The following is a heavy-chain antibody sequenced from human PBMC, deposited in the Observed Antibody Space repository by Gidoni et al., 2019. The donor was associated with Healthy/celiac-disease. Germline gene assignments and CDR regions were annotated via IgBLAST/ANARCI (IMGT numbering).Heavy chain of an antibody. CDR2: INHSGST. CDR1: GWSFSGCS. V-gene: IGHV4-34*01. J-gene: IGHJ3*02. D-gene: IGHD5-18*01. Sequence: QVQLQQWGAGLLKPSAPLSPTCSVHGWSFSGCSWSWIRQPPGKGLEWIGEINHSGSTNYNPPLKSRVTISVDTSKNQFSLKLSSVTAADTAVYYCARLGFPRGYSYGPRGAFDIWGQGTMVTVSS. CDR3: ARLGFPRGYSYGPRGAFDI.